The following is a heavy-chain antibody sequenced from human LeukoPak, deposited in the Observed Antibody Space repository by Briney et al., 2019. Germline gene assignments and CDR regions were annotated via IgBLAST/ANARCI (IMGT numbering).Heavy chain of an antibody. D-gene: IGHD2-21*02. V-gene: IGHV1-69*02. Sequence: ASVKVSCKASGGTFSSYTISWVRQAPGQGLEWMGRIIPILGIANYAQKFQGRVTITADKSTSTAYMELSSLRSEDTAVYYCASNNCGGDCYSNSNFDYRGQGTLVTVSS. CDR1: GGTFSSYT. CDR3: ASNNCGGDCYSNSNFDY. CDR2: IIPILGIA. J-gene: IGHJ4*02.